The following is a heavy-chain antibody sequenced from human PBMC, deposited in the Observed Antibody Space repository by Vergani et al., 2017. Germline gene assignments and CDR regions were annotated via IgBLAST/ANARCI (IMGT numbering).Heavy chain of an antibody. Sequence: QVQLQESGPGLVKPSGTLSLTCAVSGGSISSSNWWSWVRPPPGKGLEWIGEIYHSGSTNYNPSLKSRVTISVVKSKNQFSLKLSSVTAADTAVYYCARELRYCSGGSCYSRFDPWGQGTLVTVSS. CDR2: IYHSGST. J-gene: IGHJ5*02. CDR1: GGSISSSNW. CDR3: ARELRYCSGGSCYSRFDP. V-gene: IGHV4-4*02. D-gene: IGHD2-15*01.